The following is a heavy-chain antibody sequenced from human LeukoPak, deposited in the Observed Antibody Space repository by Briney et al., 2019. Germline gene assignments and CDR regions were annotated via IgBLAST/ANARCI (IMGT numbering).Heavy chain of an antibody. V-gene: IGHV4-4*02. CDR3: ARGVAAPRREGSNWFDP. J-gene: IGHJ5*02. CDR1: GVSISSSNW. Sequence: SETLSLTCAVSGVSISSSNWWSWVRQPPGEGLEWIGEIYHSGSTDYNPSLKSRVTISVDKSKNQFSLKLSSVTAADTAVYYCARGVAAPRREGSNWFDPWGQGTLVTVSS. CDR2: IYHSGST. D-gene: IGHD6-25*01.